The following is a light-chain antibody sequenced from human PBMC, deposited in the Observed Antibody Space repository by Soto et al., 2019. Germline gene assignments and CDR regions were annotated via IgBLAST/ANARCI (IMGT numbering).Light chain of an antibody. V-gene: IGKV1-5*01. Sequence: DIQMTQSPSTLSASVGDSVTITCRASQNVNNWVAWYQQKPGKAPRFLIYDASSLESGVPSRFSGSGSGTDFTLTISSLQPDDSATYYCQRYNSYSRTFGQGTKVEIK. CDR2: DAS. CDR1: QNVNNW. J-gene: IGKJ1*01. CDR3: QRYNSYSRT.